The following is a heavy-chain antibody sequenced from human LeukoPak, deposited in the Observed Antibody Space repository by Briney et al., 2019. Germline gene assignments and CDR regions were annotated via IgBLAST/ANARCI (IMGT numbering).Heavy chain of an antibody. CDR3: ARDRYGSGDYAFDI. D-gene: IGHD3-10*01. Sequence: GGSLRLSCAASGFTFDDYAMHWVRHAPGKGLEWVSLISGDGGSTYYADSVKGRFTISRDNSKNSLYLQMNSLRDEDTALYYCARDRYGSGDYAFDIWGQGTMVTVSP. J-gene: IGHJ3*02. CDR1: GFTFDDYA. V-gene: IGHV3-43*02. CDR2: ISGDGGST.